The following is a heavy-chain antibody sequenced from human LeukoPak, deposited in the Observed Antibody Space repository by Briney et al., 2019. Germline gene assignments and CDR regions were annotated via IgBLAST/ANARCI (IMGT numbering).Heavy chain of an antibody. CDR2: ISSDESST. Sequence: PGGSLRLSCAASGFTFSSYWMHWVRQVPGKGLVLVSRISSDESSTTYADSVKGRFTISRDNAKNTLYLQMNSLRAEDTAVYDCARDTYDSGNFYEYWGQGTLVMVSS. V-gene: IGHV3-74*01. D-gene: IGHD3-10*01. J-gene: IGHJ4*02. CDR1: GFTFSSYW. CDR3: ARDTYDSGNFYEY.